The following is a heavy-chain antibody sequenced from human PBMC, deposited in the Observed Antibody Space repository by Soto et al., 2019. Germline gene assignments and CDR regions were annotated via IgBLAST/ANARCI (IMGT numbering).Heavy chain of an antibody. CDR1: GGSLTNYY. CDR2: IHHSGVT. V-gene: IGHV4-59*01. J-gene: IGHJ4*02. D-gene: IGHD2-2*01. Sequence: QVQLQESGPRLVKPSETLSLTCTVSGGSLTNYYWSWSRQPPGKGLDWLGYIHHSGVTNYNPSLQSRVSMSVDTSKNQFSLRLNSLTAADTAVYYCAREAGGYCTSTGCYGRFYFDYWGQGTLATVSS. CDR3: AREAGGYCTSTGCYGRFYFDY.